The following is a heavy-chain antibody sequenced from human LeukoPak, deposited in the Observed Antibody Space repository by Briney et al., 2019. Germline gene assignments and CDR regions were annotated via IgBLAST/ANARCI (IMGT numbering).Heavy chain of an antibody. D-gene: IGHD6-13*01. CDR3: ASSPYSSSHYYFDY. V-gene: IGHV1-18*01. J-gene: IGHJ4*02. Sequence: ASVKVSCKASGYTFTSYGISWVRQAPGQGLEWMRWISAYNGHTNYAQKLQGRVTMTTDTSTSTAYMELRSLRSDDTAVYYCASSPYSSSHYYFDYWGQGTLVTVSS. CDR1: GYTFTSYG. CDR2: ISAYNGHT.